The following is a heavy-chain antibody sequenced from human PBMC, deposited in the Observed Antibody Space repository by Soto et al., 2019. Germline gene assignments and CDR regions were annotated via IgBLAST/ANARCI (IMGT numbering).Heavy chain of an antibody. Sequence: ASVKVSCKASGYTFTGYYMHWVRQAPGQGLEWMGWINPNSGGTNYAQKFQGWVTMTRDTSISTAYMELSRLRSDDTAVYYCARSHPLDVVVVAATPYYFDYWGQGTLVTVS. CDR1: GYTFTGYY. V-gene: IGHV1-2*04. CDR3: ARSHPLDVVVVAATPYYFDY. CDR2: INPNSGGT. J-gene: IGHJ4*02. D-gene: IGHD2-15*01.